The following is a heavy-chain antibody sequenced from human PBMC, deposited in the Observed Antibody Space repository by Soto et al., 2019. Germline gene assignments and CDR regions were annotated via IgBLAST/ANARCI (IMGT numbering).Heavy chain of an antibody. Sequence: SETLSLTCSVSGTSVINYYCICIRHPAGKGLEHIGRIYTSGSTSYNPSLKSRVTMSMDTSQTQIYLNLTSVTAADTAVYYCARGGIQLSYAFDYWGQGILVTVSS. V-gene: IGHV4-4*07. D-gene: IGHD5-18*01. CDR2: IYTSGST. CDR3: ARGGIQLSYAFDY. J-gene: IGHJ4*02. CDR1: GTSVINYY.